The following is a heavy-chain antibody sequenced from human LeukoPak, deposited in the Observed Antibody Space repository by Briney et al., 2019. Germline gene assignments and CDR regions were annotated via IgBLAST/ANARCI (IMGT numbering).Heavy chain of an antibody. CDR1: GGSFSGYY. CDR3: AKRYCSSTTCYDDRGAFDY. V-gene: IGHV4-34*01. D-gene: IGHD2-2*01. J-gene: IGHJ4*02. Sequence: SETLSLTCAVYGGSFSGYYWSWIRQPPGKGLEWIGEINHSGSTNYNPSLKSRVTISVDTSKNQFSLKLSSVTAADTAVYYCAKRYCSSTTCYDDRGAFDYWGQGTLVTVSS. CDR2: INHSGST.